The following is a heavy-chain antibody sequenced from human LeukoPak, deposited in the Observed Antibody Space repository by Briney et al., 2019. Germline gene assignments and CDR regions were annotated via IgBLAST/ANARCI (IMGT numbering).Heavy chain of an antibody. J-gene: IGHJ4*02. V-gene: IGHV1-46*01. CDR3: ANQEIYSGSYQD. Sequence: ASVTVSCKASGYTFTSYYMHWVRQAPGQGLEWMGIINPSGGSTIYAQKFQGRVTMTRDTSTSTVYMELSSLRSEDTAVYYCANQEIYSGSYQDWGQGTLVTVSS. CDR1: GYTFTSYY. D-gene: IGHD1-26*01. CDR2: INPSGGST.